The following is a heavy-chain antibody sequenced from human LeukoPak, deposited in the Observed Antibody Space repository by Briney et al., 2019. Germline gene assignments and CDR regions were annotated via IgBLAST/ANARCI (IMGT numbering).Heavy chain of an antibody. D-gene: IGHD1-1*01. CDR3: APPFPGETKNEYYYYGMDV. Sequence: PGGSLRLSCAASGFTVSSNYMSWVRQAPGKGLEWVSVIYSGGSTYYADSVKGRFTISRDNSKNTLYLQMNSLRAEDTAVYYCAPPFPGETKNEYYYYGMDVWGQGTTVTVSS. V-gene: IGHV3-66*01. CDR1: GFTVSSNY. CDR2: IYSGGST. J-gene: IGHJ6*02.